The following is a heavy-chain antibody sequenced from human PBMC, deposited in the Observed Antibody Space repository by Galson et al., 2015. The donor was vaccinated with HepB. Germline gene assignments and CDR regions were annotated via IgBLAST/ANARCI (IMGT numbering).Heavy chain of an antibody. CDR2: IYTDGSP. J-gene: IGHJ6*02. D-gene: IGHD4-17*01. Sequence: SLRLSCAASGFNVTTNYMSWVRQAPGKGLDWVSLIYTDGSPYYADSVKGRFTISRDNPKNTLYLQLNSVRAEDTAVYYCARDQGDDYVNFYYYHGMDVWGQGTTVTVSS. V-gene: IGHV3-66*02. CDR1: GFNVTTNY. CDR3: ARDQGDDYVNFYYYHGMDV.